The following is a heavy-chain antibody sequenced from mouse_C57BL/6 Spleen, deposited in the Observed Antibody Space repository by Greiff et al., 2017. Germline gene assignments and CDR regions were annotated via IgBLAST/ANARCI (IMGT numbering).Heavy chain of an antibody. J-gene: IGHJ4*01. CDR2: IWSGGST. Sequence: QVQLKESGPGLVQPSQSLSITCTVSGFSLTGYGVHWVRQSPGKGLEWLGAIWSGGSTDYNAAFMSRLSITKDNSKSQVFFKMNSLQADDTAIYYCAKTTGGTTGAMDYWGQGTSVTVSS. D-gene: IGHD1-1*02. V-gene: IGHV2-5*01. CDR3: AKTTGGTTGAMDY. CDR1: GFSLTGYG.